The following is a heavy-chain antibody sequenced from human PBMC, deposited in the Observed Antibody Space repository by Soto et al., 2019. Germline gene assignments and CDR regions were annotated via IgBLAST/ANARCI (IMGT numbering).Heavy chain of an antibody. CDR2: IYYSGST. CDR1: GGSISSSSYY. Sequence: PSETLSLTCTVSGGSISSSSYYWGWIRQPPGKGLEWIGSIYYSGSTYYNPSLKSRVTISVDTSKNQFSLKLSSVTAADTAVYYCARHDLRRSLGELSPLYYFDYWGQGTLVTVSS. J-gene: IGHJ4*02. CDR3: ARHDLRRSLGELSPLYYFDY. D-gene: IGHD3-16*02. V-gene: IGHV4-39*01.